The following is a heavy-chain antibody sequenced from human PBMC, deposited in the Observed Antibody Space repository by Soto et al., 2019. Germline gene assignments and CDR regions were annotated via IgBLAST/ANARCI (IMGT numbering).Heavy chain of an antibody. CDR1: GYSFTSYW. CDR2: IYPGDSDT. Sequence: GESLKISCKGSGYSFTSYWIGWVRQMPGKGLEWMGIIYPGDSDTRYSPSFQGQVTISADKSISTAYLQWSSLKASDTAMYYCARHPAPGKKNYYGMDVWGQGTTVTVSS. V-gene: IGHV5-51*01. CDR3: ARHPAPGKKNYYGMDV. J-gene: IGHJ6*02.